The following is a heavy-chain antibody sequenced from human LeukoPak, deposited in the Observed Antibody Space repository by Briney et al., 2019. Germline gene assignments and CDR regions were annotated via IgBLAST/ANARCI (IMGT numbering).Heavy chain of an antibody. V-gene: IGHV4-39*01. D-gene: IGHD6-19*01. CDR2: IYYSGST. Sequence: SETLSLTCTVPGGSISSSSYYWGWIRQPPGKGLEWIGSIYYSGSTYYNPSLKSRVTISVDTSKNQSSLKLSSVTAADTAVYYCARPRYSSGWDYWGQGTLVTVSS. J-gene: IGHJ4*02. CDR1: GGSISSSSYY. CDR3: ARPRYSSGWDY.